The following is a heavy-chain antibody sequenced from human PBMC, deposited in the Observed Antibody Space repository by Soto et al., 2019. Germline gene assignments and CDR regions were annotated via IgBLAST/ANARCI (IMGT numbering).Heavy chain of an antibody. CDR2: INHTGGT. D-gene: IGHD3-10*01. Sequence: PSETLSLTCAVYGGSVNGYYWNWIRQPPGEGLEWIGEINHTGGTHYNPSLKSRVTMSVDTSKNQFSLRLSSVTAADTAIYYCARDWFGRITMVRGVPLDYWGQGTLVTVSS. V-gene: IGHV4-34*01. CDR3: ARDWFGRITMVRGVPLDY. J-gene: IGHJ4*02. CDR1: GGSVNGYY.